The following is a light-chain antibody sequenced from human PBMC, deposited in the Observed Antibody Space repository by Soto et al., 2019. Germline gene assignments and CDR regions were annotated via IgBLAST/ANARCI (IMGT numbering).Light chain of an antibody. CDR2: GVT. CDR3: YSYAGRNIWV. V-gene: IGLV2-8*01. Sequence: QSALAQPPSASGSPGQSVTISCTGSGSDIGAYNFVSWYQQHPGKAPKLMIFGVTERPSGVPDRFSGSNSGNTASLTVSGLQADDEAVYYCYSYAGRNIWVFGGGTKLPVL. CDR1: GSDIGAYNF. J-gene: IGLJ3*02.